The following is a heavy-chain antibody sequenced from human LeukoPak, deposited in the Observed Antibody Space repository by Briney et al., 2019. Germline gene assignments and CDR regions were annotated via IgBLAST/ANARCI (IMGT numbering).Heavy chain of an antibody. CDR2: ISAYNGNT. J-gene: IGHJ4*02. CDR3: ARALVAYGDYVAFDY. Sequence: ASVKVSCKASGYTFTNYGISWVRQAPGQGLEWMGWISAYNGNTNYAQKLQGRVTMTTDTSTSTAYMELRSLRSDDTAVYYCARALVAYGDYVAFDYWGQGTLVTVSS. CDR1: GYTFTNYG. D-gene: IGHD4-17*01. V-gene: IGHV1-18*01.